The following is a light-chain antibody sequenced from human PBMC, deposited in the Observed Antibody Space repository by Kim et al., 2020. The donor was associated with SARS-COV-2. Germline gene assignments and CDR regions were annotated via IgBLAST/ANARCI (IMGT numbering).Light chain of an antibody. CDR3: QQYNNWPPMYT. CDR1: QSVSSN. J-gene: IGKJ2*01. Sequence: SPGERATLSCRASQSVSSNLAWYQQTPGQAPRLLIYGASTRATGIPARFSGSGSGTEFTLTISSLQSEDFAVYYCQQYNNWPPMYTFGQGTKLEI. CDR2: GAS. V-gene: IGKV3-15*01.